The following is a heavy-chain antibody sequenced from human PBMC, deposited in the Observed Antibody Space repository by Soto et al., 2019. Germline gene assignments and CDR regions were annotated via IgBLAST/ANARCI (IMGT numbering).Heavy chain of an antibody. D-gene: IGHD2-21*01. Sequence: ETLSLTCAVSGGPFSGVYWSWIRQPPGKGLEWIGGVNHRGSANYNPSLERRVTMSVDTSKNQFSLKLTSVTAADSAVYYCARDAFCGSSTCRVGHWFDPWGQGTLVTVSS. CDR2: VNHRGSA. J-gene: IGHJ5*02. CDR1: GGPFSGVY. V-gene: IGHV4-34*01. CDR3: ARDAFCGSSTCRVGHWFDP.